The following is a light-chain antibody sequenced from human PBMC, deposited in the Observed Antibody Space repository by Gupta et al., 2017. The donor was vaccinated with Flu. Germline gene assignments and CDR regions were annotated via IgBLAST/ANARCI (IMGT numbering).Light chain of an antibody. J-gene: IGKJ1*01. CDR3: QQTYNTSWT. V-gene: IGKV1-39*01. CDR2: NAS. CDR1: QSIINY. Sequence: LQMTQSPSSLPASVGDRVTITCRASQSIINYLNWYQQKPGKAPILLIYNASSLQSGVPSKFSGSGSGTDFTLTISSLQPEDFAAYYCQQTYNTSWTFGQGTKVEVK.